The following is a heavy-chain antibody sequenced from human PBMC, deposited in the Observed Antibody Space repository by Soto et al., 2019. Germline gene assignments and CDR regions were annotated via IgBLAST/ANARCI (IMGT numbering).Heavy chain of an antibody. Sequence: PSYTLSLTCTVSGGSISSYYWSWIRQPPGKGLEWIGYIYYSGSTNYNPSINTAYLQWRSLKASDTAVYYCATHHCSPGSYFGIDVWRQGTTVTVSS. CDR1: GGSISSYY. J-gene: IGHJ6*02. D-gene: IGHD3-10*01. CDR3: IDV. CDR2: IYYSGST. V-gene: IGHV4-59*07.